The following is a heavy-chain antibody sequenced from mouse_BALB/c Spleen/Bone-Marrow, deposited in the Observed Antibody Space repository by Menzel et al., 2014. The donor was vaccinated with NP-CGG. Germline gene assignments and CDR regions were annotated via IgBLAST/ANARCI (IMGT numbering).Heavy chain of an antibody. CDR2: IYPGDGDT. Sequence: VQLQQSGAELARPGASVKLSCKASGYTFTSYWMQWVKQRPGQGLEWIGAIYPGDGDTRYTQKFKGKATLTADKSSSTAYMQLSSLASVDSAVYYCARGFPFDYWGQGTTLTVSS. CDR1: GYTFTSYW. J-gene: IGHJ2*01. CDR3: ARGFPFDY. V-gene: IGHV1-87*01.